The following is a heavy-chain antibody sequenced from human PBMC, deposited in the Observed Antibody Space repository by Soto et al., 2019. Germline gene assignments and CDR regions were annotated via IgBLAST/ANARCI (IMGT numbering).Heavy chain of an antibody. CDR2: IIPLFNAT. V-gene: IGHV1-69*13. D-gene: IGHD2-2*01. CDR1: GGIFKNFD. CDR3: AINAERNAQKFDF. J-gene: IGHJ4*02. Sequence: SVEVSCKXSGGIFKNFDIGWVRQSPGQGLEWMGEIIPLFNATNYAQKFRGRVTVTADESTRTAYMELTRLTYDDTAVYFCAINAERNAQKFDFWGQGTLVTVSS.